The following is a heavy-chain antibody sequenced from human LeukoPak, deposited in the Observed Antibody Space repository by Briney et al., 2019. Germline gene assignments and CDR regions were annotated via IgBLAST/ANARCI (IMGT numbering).Heavy chain of an antibody. D-gene: IGHD5-24*01. CDR2: IRGTGGGT. CDR3: ARGGYNHGFDI. V-gene: IGHV3-23*01. J-gene: IGHJ3*02. Sequence: PGGSLRLSCAASGFTFSSYAMSWVRQAPGKGLEWVSAIRGTGGGTNYGDSVKGRFTISRDNSKNTLYLQMNSLRAEDTAIYYCARGGYNHGFDIWGQGTMVTVSS. CDR1: GFTFSSYA.